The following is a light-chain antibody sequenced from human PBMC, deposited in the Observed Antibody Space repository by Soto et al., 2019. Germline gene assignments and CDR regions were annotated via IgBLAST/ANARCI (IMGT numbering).Light chain of an antibody. J-gene: IGLJ2*01. CDR1: SSDVGGYNY. CDR2: EVS. Sequence: QSVLTQPAFVSGSPGQAISISCTGTSSDVGGYNYVSWYQQHPGKAPELIIYEVSNRPTGVSDRFSGSKSDNTASLTISGLQAEDEADYYCSSYTSSDTMVFGGGTQLTVL. V-gene: IGLV2-14*01. CDR3: SSYTSSDTMV.